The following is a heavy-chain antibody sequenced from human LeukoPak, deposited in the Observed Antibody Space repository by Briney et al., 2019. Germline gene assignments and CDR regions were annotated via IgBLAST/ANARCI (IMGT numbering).Heavy chain of an antibody. Sequence: ASVTVSCMASGYTFTGYYMHWVRQAPGQGLEWMGWINSNSCGTNYAKKFQGRVTMTRDTSISTAYMELSRLRSDDTAVYYCARGDYYDSSGFLEDYWGQGTLVTVSS. CDR2: INSNSCGT. D-gene: IGHD3-22*01. J-gene: IGHJ4*02. V-gene: IGHV1-2*02. CDR1: GYTFTGYY. CDR3: ARGDYYDSSGFLEDY.